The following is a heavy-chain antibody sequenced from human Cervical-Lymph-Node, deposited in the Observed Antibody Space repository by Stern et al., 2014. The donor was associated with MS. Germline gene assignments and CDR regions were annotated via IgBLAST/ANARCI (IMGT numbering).Heavy chain of an antibody. D-gene: IGHD4-23*01. CDR1: GYTFTTYP. J-gene: IGHJ4*02. Sequence: MQLVESGSEFKKPGASVKVSCKASGYTFTTYPMIWVRQAPGQGLEWMGWIKTNTGNPTYSQGFTGRFVFSLDASFNTAYLQISSLKAEDTAVYYCATPRGLAYWGQGTLVTVSS. V-gene: IGHV7-4-1*02. CDR3: ATPRGLAY. CDR2: IKTNTGNP.